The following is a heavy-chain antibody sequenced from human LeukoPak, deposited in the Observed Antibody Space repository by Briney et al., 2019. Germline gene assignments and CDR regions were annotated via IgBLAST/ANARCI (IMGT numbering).Heavy chain of an antibody. J-gene: IGHJ4*02. CDR2: IYYSGST. CDR1: GGSISSSSYY. V-gene: IGHV4-39*01. D-gene: IGHD1-26*01. CDR3: ARGLSYGKPRFDY. Sequence: PSETLSLTCTVSGGSISSSSYYWGWIRQPPGKGLEWIGSIYYSGSTYYNPSLKSRVTISVDTSKHQFSLKLSSVTAADTAVYYCARGLSYGKPRFDYWGQGTLVTVSS.